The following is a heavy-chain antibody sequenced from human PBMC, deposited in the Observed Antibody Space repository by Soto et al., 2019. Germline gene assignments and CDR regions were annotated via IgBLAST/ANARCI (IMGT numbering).Heavy chain of an antibody. CDR3: ARVLDDDSVWGSYRYFDY. V-gene: IGHV1-8*01. D-gene: IGHD3-16*02. CDR1: GYTFTSYD. CDR2: MNPNSGNT. Sequence: RASVKVSCKASGYTFTSYDINWVRQATGQGLEWMGWMNPNSGNTGYAQKFQGRVTMTRNTSISTAYMELSSLRSEDTAVYYCARVLDDDSVWGSYRYFDYWGQGTLVTVSS. J-gene: IGHJ4*02.